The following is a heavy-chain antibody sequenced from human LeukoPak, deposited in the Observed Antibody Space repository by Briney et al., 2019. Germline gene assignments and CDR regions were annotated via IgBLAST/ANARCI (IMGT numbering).Heavy chain of an antibody. CDR2: ISYDGSNK. CDR1: GFTFSSYA. D-gene: IGHD5-18*01. V-gene: IGHV3-30*04. J-gene: IGHJ4*02. CDR3: AKGSGYGPFDY. Sequence: GGSLRLSCAASGFTFSSYAMHWVRQAPGKGLEWVAVISYDGSNKYYADSVKGRFTISRDNSKNTLYLQMNSLRAEDTAVYYCAKGSGYGPFDYWGQGTLVTVSS.